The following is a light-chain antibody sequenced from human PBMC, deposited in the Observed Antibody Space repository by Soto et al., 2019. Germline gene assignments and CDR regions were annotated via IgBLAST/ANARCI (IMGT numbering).Light chain of an antibody. Sequence: DIQMTQFPSTLSASVGDRVTITCRASQTTNTWLAWYQQKPGTAPKLLIYDASSLEGGVPSRFSASGSGTEFTLTISSLQPDDLATYYCQQYRSYPYTFGQGTKVEL. CDR1: QTTNTW. CDR2: DAS. V-gene: IGKV1-5*01. J-gene: IGKJ2*01. CDR3: QQYRSYPYT.